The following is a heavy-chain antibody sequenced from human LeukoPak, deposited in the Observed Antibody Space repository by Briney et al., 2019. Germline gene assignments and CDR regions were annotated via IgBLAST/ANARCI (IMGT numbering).Heavy chain of an antibody. Sequence: PGGSLRLSCAVSGFTLSGSTMHWVRQASGKGLEWVGRIRSNGDSYATAYAASVKGRFTISRDDSNNTAYLQMNSLKTEDTAVYYCTSSGSSTYYFAYWGQGTLVTVSS. CDR2: IRSNGDSYAT. D-gene: IGHD1-26*01. CDR3: TSSGSSTYYFAY. V-gene: IGHV3-73*01. CDR1: GFTLSGST. J-gene: IGHJ4*02.